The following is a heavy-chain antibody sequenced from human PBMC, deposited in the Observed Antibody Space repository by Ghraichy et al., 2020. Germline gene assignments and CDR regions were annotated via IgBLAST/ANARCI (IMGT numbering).Heavy chain of an antibody. CDR1: GGSISSYY. D-gene: IGHD6-13*01. CDR3: ARFEGPYSSSWYIAY. Sequence: SQTLSLTCTVSGGSISSYYWSWIRQPPGKGLEWIGYIYYSGSTNYNPSLKSRVTISVDTSKNQFFLKLSSVTAADTAVYYCARFEGPYSSSWYIAYWGQGTLVTVSS. CDR2: IYYSGST. V-gene: IGHV4-59*01. J-gene: IGHJ4*02.